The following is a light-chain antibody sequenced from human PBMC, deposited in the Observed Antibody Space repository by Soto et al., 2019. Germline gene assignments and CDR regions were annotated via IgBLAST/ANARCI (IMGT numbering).Light chain of an antibody. CDR1: QSVSTNY. J-gene: IGKJ1*01. CDR2: GAS. V-gene: IGKV3-20*01. CDR3: QQYGSSGT. Sequence: EIVLTQSPGTLSLSPGERATLSCRASQSVSTNYLAWYQQKPGQAPRLLIYGASNRATGIPDRFSGRGSGTDFTLTISRLEPEDFAVYYCQQYGSSGTSGQGTKVDIK.